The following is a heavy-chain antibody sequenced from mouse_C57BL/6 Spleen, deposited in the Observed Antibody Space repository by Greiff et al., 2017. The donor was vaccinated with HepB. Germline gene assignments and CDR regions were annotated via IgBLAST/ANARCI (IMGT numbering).Heavy chain of an antibody. D-gene: IGHD1-1*01. CDR1: GYTFTDYN. J-gene: IGHJ3*01. Sequence: EVQLQQSGPELVKPGASVKIPCKASGYTFTDYNMDWVKQSHGKSLEWIGDINPNNGGTIYNQKFKGKATLTVDKSSSTAYMELRSLTSEDTAVYYCARRGGQYYGSSWGFAYWGQGTLVTVSA. CDR2: INPNNGGT. CDR3: ARRGGQYYGSSWGFAY. V-gene: IGHV1-18*01.